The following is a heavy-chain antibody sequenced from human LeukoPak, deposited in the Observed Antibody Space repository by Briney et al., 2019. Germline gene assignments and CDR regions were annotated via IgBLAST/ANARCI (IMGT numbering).Heavy chain of an antibody. J-gene: IGHJ4*02. Sequence: PGGSLRLSCAASGFYFANYAMSWVRQAPGKGLEWVSATVGGGSPNTYHADSVKGRFTISRDNSKNTLYLQMNSLRAEDTAVYYCAKDRFTRRLNYYGSGSKRDYWGQGTLVTVSS. V-gene: IGHV3-23*01. D-gene: IGHD3-10*01. CDR2: TVGGGSPNT. CDR3: AKDRFTRRLNYYGSGSKRDY. CDR1: GFYFANYA.